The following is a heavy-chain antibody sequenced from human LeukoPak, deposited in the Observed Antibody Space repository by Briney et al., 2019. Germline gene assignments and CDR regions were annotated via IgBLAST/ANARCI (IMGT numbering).Heavy chain of an antibody. D-gene: IGHD3-22*01. CDR2: INPNSGRT. CDR1: GYTFTGYY. J-gene: IGHJ4*02. CDR3: ARGTYYDSSAYSGVRLFDY. V-gene: IGHV1-2*02. Sequence: EASVKVSCKASGYTFTGYYMHWVRQAPGQGLEWMGWINPNSGRTNYAQKFQGRVTMTGDTSISIAYMELTRLTSDDTAVYYCARGTYYDSSAYSGVRLFDYWGQGTLVTVSS.